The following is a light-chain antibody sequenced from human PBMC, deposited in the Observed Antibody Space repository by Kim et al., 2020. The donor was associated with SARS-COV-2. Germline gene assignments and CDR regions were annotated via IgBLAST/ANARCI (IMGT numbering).Light chain of an antibody. CDR1: SSGVGGYNY. Sequence: QSFTISCTGTSSGVGGYNYVSWYQQHPGKAPKLMIYDVTNRPSGVSNRISGSKSGNTASLTISGLQAEDEADYYCTSYTDTSTLVVFGGGTQLTVL. J-gene: IGLJ3*02. CDR2: DVT. V-gene: IGLV2-14*03. CDR3: TSYTDTSTLVV.